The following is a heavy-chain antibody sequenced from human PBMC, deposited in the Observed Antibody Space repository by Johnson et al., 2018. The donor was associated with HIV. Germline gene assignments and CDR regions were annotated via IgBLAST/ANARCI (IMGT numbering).Heavy chain of an antibody. J-gene: IGHJ3*01. D-gene: IGHD5-12*01. V-gene: IGHV3-11*04. CDR1: GFTFSDYY. Sequence: VQLMESGGGLVNPGGSLRLSCITSGFTFSDYYMSWVRHSPGRGLECVSYIGTSDSTTYYADSVTGRFSISRDNAKNSLYLQMYSLRAEDTAVYYCARAYRRSFDFWGQGTVVTVSS. CDR2: IGTSDSTT. CDR3: ARAYRRSFDF.